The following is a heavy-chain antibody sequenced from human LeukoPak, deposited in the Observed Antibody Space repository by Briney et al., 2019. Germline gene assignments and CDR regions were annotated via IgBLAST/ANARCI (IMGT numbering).Heavy chain of an antibody. CDR1: GASTSDKY. CDR2: IYNGRNT. CDR3: AQTTGWPGFDF. D-gene: IGHD6-19*01. J-gene: IGHJ4*02. V-gene: IGHV4-59*08. Sequence: SETLSLTCSASGASTSDKYWSWIRQPPGRRLEWIGHIYNGRNTKYNPSLTSRVTISVDTSKNQFSLSLTSVTAADTAMYYCAQTTGWPGFDFWGPGALVTVSS.